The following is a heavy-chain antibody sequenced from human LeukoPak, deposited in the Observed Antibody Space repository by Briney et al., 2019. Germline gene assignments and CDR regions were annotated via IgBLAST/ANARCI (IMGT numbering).Heavy chain of an antibody. V-gene: IGHV1-2*02. CDR1: GYTFTGYY. CDR3: ARGPYSSSWYYAPWYFDL. J-gene: IGHJ2*01. Sequence: ASVKVSCKASGYTFTGYYMHWVRQAPGQGLEWMGWINPNSGGTNYAQKFQGRVTMTRDTSISTAYIELSRLRSDDTAVYYCARGPYSSSWYYAPWYFDLWGRGTLVTVSS. CDR2: INPNSGGT. D-gene: IGHD6-13*01.